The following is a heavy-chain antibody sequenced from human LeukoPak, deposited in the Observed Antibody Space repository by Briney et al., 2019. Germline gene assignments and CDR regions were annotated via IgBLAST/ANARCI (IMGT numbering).Heavy chain of an antibody. D-gene: IGHD5-12*01. CDR3: ARDVGGIVATAYFDY. CDR2: ISSSGSTI. Sequence: GGSLRLSCAASGFTFSDYYMSWIRQAPGKGLEWVSYISSSGSTIYYADSVKGRFTISMDNAKNSLYLQMNSLRAEDTAVYYCARDVGGIVATAYFDYWGQGTLVTVSS. V-gene: IGHV3-11*04. CDR1: GFTFSDYY. J-gene: IGHJ4*02.